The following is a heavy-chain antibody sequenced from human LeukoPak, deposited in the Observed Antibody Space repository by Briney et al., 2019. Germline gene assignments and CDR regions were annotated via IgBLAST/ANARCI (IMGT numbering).Heavy chain of an antibody. Sequence: GGSLRLSCAASGFSFNIYAMTWVRQAPVKGLEWVSSISGGGSNGTYYADSVRGRFTISRDSSKNTLYLQMNSLRAEDTAVYHCAKDRCSSSSCLYGMDVWGQGTTVTVSS. J-gene: IGHJ6*02. V-gene: IGHV3-23*01. CDR3: AKDRCSSSSCLYGMDV. D-gene: IGHD2-2*01. CDR2: ISGGGSNGT. CDR1: GFSFNIYA.